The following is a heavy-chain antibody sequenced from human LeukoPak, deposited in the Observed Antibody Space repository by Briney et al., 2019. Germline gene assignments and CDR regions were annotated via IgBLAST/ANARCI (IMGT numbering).Heavy chain of an antibody. CDR3: ARSGSYSPPAYYFDY. CDR1: GFTFSSYA. Sequence: GGSLRLSCAASGFTFSSYAMHWVRQAPGKGLEYVSAISSNGGSTYYANSVKGRFTISRDNSKNTLYLQMGSLRAEDMAVYYCARSGSYSPPAYYFDYWGQGTLVTVSS. D-gene: IGHD1-26*01. V-gene: IGHV3-64*01. J-gene: IGHJ4*02. CDR2: ISSNGGST.